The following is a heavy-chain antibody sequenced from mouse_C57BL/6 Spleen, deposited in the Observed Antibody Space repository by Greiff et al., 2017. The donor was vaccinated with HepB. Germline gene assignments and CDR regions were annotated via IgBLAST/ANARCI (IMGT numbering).Heavy chain of an antibody. CDR2: IDPEDGET. V-gene: IGHV14-2*01. CDR3: AGRWFAD. J-gene: IGHJ3*01. CDR1: GFNIKDYY. Sequence: VQLKESGAELVKPGASVKLSCTASGFNIKDYYMHWVKQRTEQGLEWIGRIDPEDGETKYAQKFQGKATITADTSSNTAYLQLSSLTSEDTAVYYYAGRWFADWGQGTLVTVSA.